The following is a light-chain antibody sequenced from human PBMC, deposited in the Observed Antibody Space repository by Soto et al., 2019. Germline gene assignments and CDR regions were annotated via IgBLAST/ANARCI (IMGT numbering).Light chain of an antibody. J-gene: IGKJ1*01. V-gene: IGKV1-5*01. Sequence: DIQMTQSPSTLSASVGDRVTITCRVSQSISSWLAWYQQKPGKAPKLLIYDASSLESGVPSRFSSSGSGTEFTLTISSLQPDDFATYYCQQYNSYSRTFGQGTKVDSK. CDR1: QSISSW. CDR2: DAS. CDR3: QQYNSYSRT.